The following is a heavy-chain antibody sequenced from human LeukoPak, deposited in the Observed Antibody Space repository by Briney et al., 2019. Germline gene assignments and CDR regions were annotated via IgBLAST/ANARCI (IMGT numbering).Heavy chain of an antibody. CDR1: GFTFSSYG. V-gene: IGHV3-30*18. J-gene: IGHJ4*02. CDR3: AKDQEIRYFDWTSSMDY. D-gene: IGHD3-9*01. Sequence: PGRSLRLSCAASGFTFSSYGMHWVRQALGKGLEWVAVISYDGSNKYYADSVKGRFTISRDNSKNTLYLQMNSLRAEDTAVYYCAKDQEIRYFDWTSSMDYWGQGTLVTVSS. CDR2: ISYDGSNK.